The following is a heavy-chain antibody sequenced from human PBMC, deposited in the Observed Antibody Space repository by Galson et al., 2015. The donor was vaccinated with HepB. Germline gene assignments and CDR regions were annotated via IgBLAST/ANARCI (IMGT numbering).Heavy chain of an antibody. D-gene: IGHD1-7*01. CDR1: GYTFTSYG. CDR2: ISAYNGNT. CDR3: ARGARYNWNLVRDDDY. J-gene: IGHJ4*02. V-gene: IGHV1-18*04. Sequence: SVKVSCKASGYTFTSYGISWVRQAPGQGLEWMGWISAYNGNTNYAQKLQGRVTMTTDTSTSTAYMELRSLRSDDTAVYYCARGARYNWNLVRDDDYWGQGTLVTVSS.